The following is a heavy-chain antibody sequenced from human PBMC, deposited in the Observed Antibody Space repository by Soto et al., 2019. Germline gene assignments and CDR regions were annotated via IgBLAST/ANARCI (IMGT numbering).Heavy chain of an antibody. CDR2: ISGYNGNT. CDR1: GYTFTTYG. Sequence: ASVKVSCKASGYTFTTYGISWVRQAPGQGLEWMGWISGYNGNTNYAQNLQGRVTMTTDTSTSTAYMELRSLRYDDTAVYYCAIDFIQSSPSPRFDLWCQGTRVTVSS. V-gene: IGHV1-18*01. J-gene: IGHJ5*02. CDR3: AIDFIQSSPSPRFDL.